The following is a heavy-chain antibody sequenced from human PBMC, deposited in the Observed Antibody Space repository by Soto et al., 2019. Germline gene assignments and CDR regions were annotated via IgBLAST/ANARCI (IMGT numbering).Heavy chain of an antibody. Sequence: QVQLVESGGGVVQPGRSLRLSCEASGFTFSSYGMHWVRQAPGKGLEWVAVIWYDGSYKYDAVSVKGRFIISGDNSKKTLFLQMTGLGVDETVVYYWAGSSYWGGGDAIDIWGQGTMVTVSS. J-gene: IGHJ3*02. CDR3: AGSSYWGGGDAIDI. CDR2: IWYDGSYK. D-gene: IGHD7-27*01. V-gene: IGHV3-33*01. CDR1: GFTFSSYG.